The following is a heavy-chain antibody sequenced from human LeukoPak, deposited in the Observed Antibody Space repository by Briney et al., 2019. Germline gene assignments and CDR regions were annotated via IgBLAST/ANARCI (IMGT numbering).Heavy chain of an antibody. Sequence: GGSLRLSCAAAGFSFSNDWMCWVRQAPGKVLEWVANINQDESKKYYVYSVKGRFTISRDNAKNSLYLQMSSLRAEDTAVYYCARDHAYRTDYWGQGTLVTVSS. V-gene: IGHV3-7*01. J-gene: IGHJ4*02. D-gene: IGHD2-2*01. CDR1: GFSFSNDW. CDR3: ARDHAYRTDY. CDR2: INQDESKK.